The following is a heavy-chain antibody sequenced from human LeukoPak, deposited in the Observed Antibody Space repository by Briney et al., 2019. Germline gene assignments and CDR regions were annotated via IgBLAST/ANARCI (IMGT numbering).Heavy chain of an antibody. CDR2: INHSGST. D-gene: IGHD6-6*01. CDR1: GGSFSGYY. CDR3: ARAARLVARAFDY. J-gene: IGHJ4*02. Sequence: SETLSLTCAVYGGSFSGYYWSLIRQPPGKWLEWIGEINHSGSTNYNPSLKSRVTISVDTSKNQFSLKLSSVTAADTAVYYCARAARLVARAFDYWGQGTLVTVSS. V-gene: IGHV4-34*01.